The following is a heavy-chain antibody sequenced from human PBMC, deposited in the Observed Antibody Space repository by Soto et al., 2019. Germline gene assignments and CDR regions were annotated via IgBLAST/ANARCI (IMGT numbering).Heavy chain of an antibody. J-gene: IGHJ6*02. V-gene: IGHV4-59*12. CDR1: GGSISGYY. CDR2: MYNTGST. Sequence: PSETLSLTCTVSGGSISGYYWIWIRQPPGKGLEWIGYMYNTGSTVYNPSFKSRVTISVDTSKNQFSLKLNSVTPEDTAVYYCARGNYNAMDVWGQGTTVTVSS. CDR3: ARGNYNAMDV.